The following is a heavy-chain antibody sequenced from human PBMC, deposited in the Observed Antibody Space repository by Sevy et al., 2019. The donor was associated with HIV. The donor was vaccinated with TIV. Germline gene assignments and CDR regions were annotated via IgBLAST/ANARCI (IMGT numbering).Heavy chain of an antibody. CDR3: ARVGDWNFQYHY. D-gene: IGHD1-7*01. CDR1: GYTFHSYT. Sequence: ASVKVSCKASGYTFHSYTINWVRQAPGQGLEWMGWITAYNGNTNYAQNFQGRVTMTTDTSTSTGYMELRSLRSDDTAVYYCARVGDWNFQYHYWGQGTLVTVSS. J-gene: IGHJ4*02. V-gene: IGHV1-18*01. CDR2: ITAYNGNT.